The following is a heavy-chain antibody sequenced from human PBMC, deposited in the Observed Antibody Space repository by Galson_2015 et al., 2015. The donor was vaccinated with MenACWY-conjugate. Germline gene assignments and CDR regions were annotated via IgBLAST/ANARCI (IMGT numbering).Heavy chain of an antibody. Sequence: ETLSLTCVVSGDSISSSNWWSWVRQSPGKGLAWIGEIYHSGHTTYNPSLKSRITTSVDTSKNQFSLNLASVTAADTAVYYCARMPQEYCTDRNCFGWFDLWGQGTLVTVSS. V-gene: IGHV4-4*02. D-gene: IGHD2-8*02. J-gene: IGHJ5*02. CDR2: IYHSGHT. CDR3: ARMPQEYCTDRNCFGWFDL. CDR1: GDSISSSNW.